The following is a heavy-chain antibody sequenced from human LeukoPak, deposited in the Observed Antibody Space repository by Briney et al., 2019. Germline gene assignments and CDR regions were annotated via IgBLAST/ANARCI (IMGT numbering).Heavy chain of an antibody. J-gene: IGHJ4*02. V-gene: IGHV1-46*01. CDR1: GYTFTNNY. Sequence: ASVKVSCKASGYTFTNNYLHWVRQAPGQGLEWMGMIYPRDGSTSYAQNFQGRVTVTRDTSTTTVHMELRGLRSEDTAVYYCARDQEGFDCWGQGTVVTVSS. CDR3: ARDQEGFDC. CDR2: IYPRDGST.